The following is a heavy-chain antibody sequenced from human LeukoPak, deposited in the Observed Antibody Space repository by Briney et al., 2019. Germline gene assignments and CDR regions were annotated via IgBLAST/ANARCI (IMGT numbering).Heavy chain of an antibody. J-gene: IGHJ4*02. CDR2: ISSSSSYI. CDR3: AIEPRVGVTMDFDC. V-gene: IGHV3-21*01. D-gene: IGHD1-26*01. CDR1: GFTFSSYS. Sequence: GGSLRLSCAASGFTFSSYSMNWVRQAPGKGLEWVSSISSSSSYIYYADSVKGRFTISRDNAKNSLYLQMNSLRAEDTAVYYCAIEPRVGVTMDFDCWGQGTLVTVSS.